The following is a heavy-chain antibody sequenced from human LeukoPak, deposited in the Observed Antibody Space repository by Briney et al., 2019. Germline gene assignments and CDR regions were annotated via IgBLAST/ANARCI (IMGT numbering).Heavy chain of an antibody. CDR1: GGSISPYY. CDR3: ARHENKGLASGYYYSMDV. Sequence: SETLSLTCTVSGGSISPYYWSWIRQPPGKGLEWLAYISYSGSTKYNPSLKSRVIISVDTSKNHISLKLSSVTAADTALYYCARHENKGLASGYYYSMDVWGKGTTVTVSS. D-gene: IGHD1/OR15-1a*01. V-gene: IGHV4-59*08. CDR2: ISYSGST. J-gene: IGHJ6*03.